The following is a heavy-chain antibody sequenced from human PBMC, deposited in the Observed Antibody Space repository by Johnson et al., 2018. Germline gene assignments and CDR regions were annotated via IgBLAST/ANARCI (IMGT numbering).Heavy chain of an antibody. V-gene: IGHV3-33*01. J-gene: IGHJ3*01. CDR1: GFTFSSYG. CDR3: ARGGAYYYGSGFDAFDV. Sequence: QVQLVQSGGGVVQPGRSLRLSCAASGFTFSSYGVHWVRQAPGKGLEWVAVIWYDGNNKYYADSVKGRFPISRDNSKNTLFLQMNRLRAEDTAVYYCARGGAYYYGSGFDAFDVWGQGTMVTVSS. D-gene: IGHD3-10*01. CDR2: IWYDGNNK.